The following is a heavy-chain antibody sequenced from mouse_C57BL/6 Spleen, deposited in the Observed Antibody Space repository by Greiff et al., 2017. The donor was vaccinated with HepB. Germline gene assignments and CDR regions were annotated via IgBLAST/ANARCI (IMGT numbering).Heavy chain of an antibody. D-gene: IGHD1-1*01. CDR3: ARDGTSRGYFDY. V-gene: IGHV5-16*01. CDR1: GFTFSDYY. Sequence: EVQLVESEGGLVQPGSSMKLSCTASGFTFSDYYMAWVRQVPEKGLEWVANINYDGSSTYYLDSLKSRFIISRDNAKNILYLQMSSLKSEDTATYYCARDGTSRGYFDYWGQGTTLTVSS. J-gene: IGHJ2*01. CDR2: INYDGSST.